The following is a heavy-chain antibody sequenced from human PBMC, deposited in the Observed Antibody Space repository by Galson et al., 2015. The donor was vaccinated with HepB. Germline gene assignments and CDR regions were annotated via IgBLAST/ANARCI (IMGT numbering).Heavy chain of an antibody. D-gene: IGHD1-26*01. CDR3: AKDLLRGQYYYYYYMDV. CDR1: EFTFSSYG. V-gene: IGHV3-30*18. J-gene: IGHJ6*03. CDR2: ISYDGSNK. Sequence: SLRLSCAASEFTFSSYGMHWVRQAPGKGLEWVAVISYDGSNKYYADSVKGRFTISRDNSKNTLYLQMNSLRAEDTAVYYCAKDLLRGQYYYYYYMDVWGKGTTVTVSS.